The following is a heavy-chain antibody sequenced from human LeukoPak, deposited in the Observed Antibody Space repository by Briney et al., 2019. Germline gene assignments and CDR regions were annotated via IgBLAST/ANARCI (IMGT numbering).Heavy chain of an antibody. CDR1: GFTVSSNY. J-gene: IGHJ3*02. Sequence: GGSLRLSCAASGFTVSSNYMSWVRQAPGKGLEWVSAISGSGGSTYYADSVKGRFTISRDNSKNTLYLQMNSLRAEDTAVYYCARESRYGDYVVPVSAFDIWGQGTMVTVSS. CDR3: ARESRYGDYVVPVSAFDI. V-gene: IGHV3-23*01. CDR2: ISGSGGST. D-gene: IGHD4-17*01.